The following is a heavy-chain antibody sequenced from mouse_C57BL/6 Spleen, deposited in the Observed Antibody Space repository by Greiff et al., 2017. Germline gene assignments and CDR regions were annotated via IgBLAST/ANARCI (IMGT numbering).Heavy chain of an antibody. V-gene: IGHV7-3*01. Sequence: EVKLVESGGGLVQPGGSLSLSCAASGFTFTDYYMSWVRQPPGKALEWLGFIRNKANGYTTEYSASVQGRFTISRDNSQSILYLQMNALRAEDSATYYCARRWYDGSSYVNYWYFDVWGTGTTVTVSS. CDR3: ARRWYDGSSYVNYWYFDV. CDR2: IRNKANGYTT. D-gene: IGHD1-1*01. J-gene: IGHJ1*03. CDR1: GFTFTDYY.